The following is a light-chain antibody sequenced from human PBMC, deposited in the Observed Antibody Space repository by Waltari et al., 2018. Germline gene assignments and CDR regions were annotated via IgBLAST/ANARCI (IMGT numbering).Light chain of an antibody. CDR3: NSFAGSDTVV. Sequence: QSALTQPPSASGSPGQSVTISCTGTSGDIGAYNSVNWYRQHPGKVPKLMIYDVNRRPSGVPDRFSGSKSDNPASLTVSGLQPEDEAVYYCNSFAGSDTVVFGGGTTLTVL. J-gene: IGLJ2*01. V-gene: IGLV2-8*01. CDR2: DVN. CDR1: SGDIGAYNS.